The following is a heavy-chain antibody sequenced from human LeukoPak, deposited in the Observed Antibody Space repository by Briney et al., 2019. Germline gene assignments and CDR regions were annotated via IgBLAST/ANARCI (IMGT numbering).Heavy chain of an antibody. CDR3: ARAVSGWWGVDYFDY. Sequence: GESLRLSCAASGFTFSSYWMSWVRQAPGKGLEWVANIKQDGSEKYYVDSVKGRFTISRDNAKNSLYLQMNSLRAEDTAVYYCARAVSGWWGVDYFDYWGQGTLVTVSS. CDR1: GFTFSSYW. V-gene: IGHV3-7*01. CDR2: IKQDGSEK. D-gene: IGHD6-19*01. J-gene: IGHJ4*02.